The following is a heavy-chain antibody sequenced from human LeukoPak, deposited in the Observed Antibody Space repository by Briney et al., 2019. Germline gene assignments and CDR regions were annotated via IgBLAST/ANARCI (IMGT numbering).Heavy chain of an antibody. D-gene: IGHD3-10*01. CDR2: INPNSGGT. CDR1: GDTFTGDY. CDR3: ARGKISPNYYGSGSYYTEFDY. J-gene: IGHJ4*02. Sequence: ASVTASCTVSGDTFTGDYMNWVRHARGHGLEWRGWINPNSGGTNHAKTFQGRVTMTRDRSTSTVYMELSSLRSEDAAVYYWARGKISPNYYGSGSYYTEFDYWGQGTLVTVSS. V-gene: IGHV1-2*02.